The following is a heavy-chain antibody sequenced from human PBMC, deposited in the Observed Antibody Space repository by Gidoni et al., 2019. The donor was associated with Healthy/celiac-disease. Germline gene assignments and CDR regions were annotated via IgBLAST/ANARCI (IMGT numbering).Heavy chain of an antibody. CDR1: GFTFSSYA. Sequence: QVQLVESGGGVVQPGRSLRLSCAASGFTFSSYAMHWVRQAPGKGLEWVAVISYDGSNKYYADSVKGRFTISRDNSKNTLYLQMNSLRAEDTAVYYCARVLGRFVVVVAATPAPRPDYWGQGTLVTVSS. V-gene: IGHV3-30*01. J-gene: IGHJ4*02. CDR3: ARVLGRFVVVVAATPAPRPDY. D-gene: IGHD2-15*01. CDR2: ISYDGSNK.